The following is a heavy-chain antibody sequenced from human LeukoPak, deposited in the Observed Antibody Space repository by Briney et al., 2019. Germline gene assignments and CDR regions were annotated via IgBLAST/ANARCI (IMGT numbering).Heavy chain of an antibody. D-gene: IGHD5-18*01. Sequence: ASVKVSCKASGYTFTSYDINWVRQATGQGLEWMGWMNPNSGNTGYAQKFQGRVTMTRNTSISTAYMELSSLRSEDTAVYYCARSGVDTYGLQASGDFDYWGQGILVTVSS. V-gene: IGHV1-8*01. CDR2: MNPNSGNT. J-gene: IGHJ4*02. CDR1: GYTFTSYD. CDR3: ARSGVDTYGLQASGDFDY.